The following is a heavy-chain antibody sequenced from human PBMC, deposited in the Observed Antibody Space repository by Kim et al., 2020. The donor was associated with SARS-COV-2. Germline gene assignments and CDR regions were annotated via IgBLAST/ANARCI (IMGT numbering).Heavy chain of an antibody. J-gene: IGHJ5*02. CDR1: GYTFTNYG. Sequence: ASVKVSCKASGYTFTNYGLNWVRQAPGQGLEWMGWISVYNGNTNYAQRLQGRVTMTTDTSTNTAYMELRSLRSDDTAVYYCARGTARWFDPWGQGTLVIVSS. CDR2: ISVYNGNT. CDR3: ARGTARWFDP. V-gene: IGHV1-18*01. D-gene: IGHD1-1*01.